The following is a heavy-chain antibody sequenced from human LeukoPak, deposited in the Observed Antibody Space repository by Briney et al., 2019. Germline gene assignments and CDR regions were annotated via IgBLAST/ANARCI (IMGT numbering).Heavy chain of an antibody. D-gene: IGHD4-17*01. J-gene: IGHJ3*02. CDR2: IYSGGST. V-gene: IGHV3-53*01. CDR1: GFTVSSNY. Sequence: GGSLRLSCAASGFTVSSNYMSWVRQAPGKGLEWVSVIYSGGSTYYAHSLKGRFTISRDNSKNPVYLQMNSVRAEDTAVYYCARATSGDGDHAAFDIWGQGTMVTVSS. CDR3: ARATSGDGDHAAFDI.